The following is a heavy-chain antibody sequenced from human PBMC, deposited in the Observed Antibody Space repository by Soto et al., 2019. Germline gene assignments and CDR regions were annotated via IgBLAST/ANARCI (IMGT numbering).Heavy chain of an antibody. CDR1: GGSISSGDYY. J-gene: IGHJ4*02. D-gene: IGHD5-12*01. CDR3: AIYDGNSVYFDY. V-gene: IGHV4-30-4*01. Sequence: TLSLTCTVSGGSISSGDYYWSWIRQPPGKGLEWIGYIYYSGSTYYNPSLKSRVTISVDTSKNQFSLKLSSVTAADTAVYYCAIYDGNSVYFDYWGQGTLVTVSS. CDR2: IYYSGST.